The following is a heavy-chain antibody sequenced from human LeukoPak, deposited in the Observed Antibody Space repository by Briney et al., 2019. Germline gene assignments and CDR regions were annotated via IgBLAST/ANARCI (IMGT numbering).Heavy chain of an antibody. D-gene: IGHD5-24*01. CDR2: ISYSGST. J-gene: IGHJ4*02. CDR3: ARNRDGYNSFDY. CDR1: GGSFSGYY. V-gene: IGHV4-34*01. Sequence: SETLSLTCAVYGGSFSGYYWGWIRQPPGKGLEWIGSISYSGSTNYNPSLKSRVTISVDTSKNHFSLKLSSVTAADTAVYYCARNRDGYNSFDYWGQGTLVTVSS.